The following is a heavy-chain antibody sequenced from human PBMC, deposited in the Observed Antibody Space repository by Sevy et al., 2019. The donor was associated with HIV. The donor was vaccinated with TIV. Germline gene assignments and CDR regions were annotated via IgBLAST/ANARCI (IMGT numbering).Heavy chain of an antibody. V-gene: IGHV3-23*01. Sequence: GGSLRLSCAASGFTFSNFAMGWVRQAPGKGLDWISVISGTGDYKYYADSMKGRFTISRDNSKNTLSLQMNSLRAEDTAIFYCAKKMGGGSGMAFLVDYWGQGTLVTVSS. D-gene: IGHD5-18*01. CDR1: GFTFSNFA. J-gene: IGHJ4*02. CDR3: AKKMGGGSGMAFLVDY. CDR2: ISGTGDYK.